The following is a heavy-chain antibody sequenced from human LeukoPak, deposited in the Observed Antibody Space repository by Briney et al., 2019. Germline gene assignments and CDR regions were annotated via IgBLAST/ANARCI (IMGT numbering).Heavy chain of an antibody. D-gene: IGHD3-22*01. V-gene: IGHV1-24*01. Sequence: ASVKVSSTVSGYTLTELSMHWVRQAPGKGLEWMGGFDPEDGETIYAQKFQGRVTMTEDTSTDTAYMELSSLRSEDTAVYYCATELYYYDSSGPPAFDYWGQGTLVTVSS. CDR1: GYTLTELS. J-gene: IGHJ4*02. CDR3: ATELYYYDSSGPPAFDY. CDR2: FDPEDGET.